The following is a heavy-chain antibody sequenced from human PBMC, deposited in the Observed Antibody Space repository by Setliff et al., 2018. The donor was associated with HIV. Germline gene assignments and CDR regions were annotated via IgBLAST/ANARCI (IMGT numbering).Heavy chain of an antibody. CDR3: ARVSLFGPPFDP. CDR2: ITADNGNT. J-gene: IGHJ5*01. Sequence: ASVKVSCKASGYTFNNYGICWVRQAPGQGLEWMGWITADNGNTDYAQKFQGRVTMTTDTSTTTAHMELRTLRFDDTAVYYCARVSLFGPPFDPWGQGTLVTVSS. V-gene: IGHV1-18*01. D-gene: IGHD3-10*01. CDR1: GYTFNNYG.